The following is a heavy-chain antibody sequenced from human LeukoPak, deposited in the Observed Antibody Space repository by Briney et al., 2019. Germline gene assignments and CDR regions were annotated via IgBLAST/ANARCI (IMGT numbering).Heavy chain of an antibody. J-gene: IGHJ6*03. D-gene: IGHD4-11*01. CDR3: ARVGLQWGYMDV. CDR1: GGSMSLYY. Sequence: SETLSLTCTVSGGSMSLYYWSWVRQPPGKGLEWIGHIYDGVSTNYNSSLKSRLTISVDASKNQFSLKLISVTAADTAVYYCARVGLQWGYMDVWGKGITVTVSS. CDR2: IYDGVST. V-gene: IGHV4-59*01.